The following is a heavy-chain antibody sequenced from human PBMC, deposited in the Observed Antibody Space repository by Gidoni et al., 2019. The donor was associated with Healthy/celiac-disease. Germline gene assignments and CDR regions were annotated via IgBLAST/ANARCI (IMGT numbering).Heavy chain of an antibody. J-gene: IGHJ6*02. CDR1: GGTFSSYA. D-gene: IGHD2-2*01. CDR3: ARGGYQLLNYYYYGMDV. CDR2: IIPIFGTA. V-gene: IGHV1-69*01. Sequence: QVQLVQSGAEVTKPGSSVKVSCKASGGTFSSYAISWVRQAPGQGLEWMGGIIPIFGTANYAQKFQGRVTITADESTSTAYMELSSLRSEDTAVYYCARGGYQLLNYYYYGMDVWGQGTTVTVSS.